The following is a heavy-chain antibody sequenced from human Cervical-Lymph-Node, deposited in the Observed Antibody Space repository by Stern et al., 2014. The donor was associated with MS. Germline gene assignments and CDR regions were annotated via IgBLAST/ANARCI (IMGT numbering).Heavy chain of an antibody. CDR2: VYYSGST. D-gene: IGHD1-1*01. CDR3: ASIQLWSKSFDY. V-gene: IGHV4-59*01. CDR1: NVSIGLFY. Sequence: MQLLESGPGLVKPSETLSLTCTVSNVSIGLFYWSWIRQSPGRVLEWIGYVYYSGSTDYNPSLKSRVTMAVDTSKSQFSLKLSSLTAADTAVYYCASIQLWSKSFDYWGRGTLVTVSS. J-gene: IGHJ4*02.